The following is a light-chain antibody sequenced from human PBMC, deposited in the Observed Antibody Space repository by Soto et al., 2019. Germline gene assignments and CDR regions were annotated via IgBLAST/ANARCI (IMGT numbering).Light chain of an antibody. Sequence: VNQKPSTLPAYVEESVTLTCRASQSISNWLAWYQQKPGTAPKLLIYHASTLESGVPSRFSGSGSGTEIALTISSPQPDDFATYEGPPYISCPFAQGTKVDIK. CDR1: QSISNW. J-gene: IGKJ1*01. CDR2: HAS. V-gene: IGKV1-5*01. CDR3: PPYISCP.